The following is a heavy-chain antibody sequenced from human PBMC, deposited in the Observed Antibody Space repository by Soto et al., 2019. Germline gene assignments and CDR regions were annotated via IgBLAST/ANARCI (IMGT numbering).Heavy chain of an antibody. CDR2: IYYSGST. CDR3: ARETIITIFGVVTLPSYNFDY. V-gene: IGHV4-31*03. CDR1: GGSISSGGYY. J-gene: IGHJ4*02. D-gene: IGHD3-3*01. Sequence: QVQLQESGPGLVKPSQTLSLTCTVSGGSISSGGYYWSWIRQHPGKGLEWIGYIYYSGSTYYNPSLKSRVTISVDTSKNQFSLKLSSVTAADTAVYYCARETIITIFGVVTLPSYNFDYWGQGTLVTVSS.